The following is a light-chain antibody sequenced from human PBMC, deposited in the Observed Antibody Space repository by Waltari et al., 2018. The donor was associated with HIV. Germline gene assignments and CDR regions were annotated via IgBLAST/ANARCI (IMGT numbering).Light chain of an antibody. Sequence: QSVLTQPPSASGTPGQRVTISCSGSSSNIGSNTVNWYHQLPGTAPKLLIYTNNRRPSGVPDRFSCSKSGTSASLAISGLQSEDEADYYCAAWDDSLNGWVFGGGTKLTVL. V-gene: IGLV1-44*01. CDR2: TNN. CDR1: SSNIGSNT. J-gene: IGLJ3*02. CDR3: AAWDDSLNGWV.